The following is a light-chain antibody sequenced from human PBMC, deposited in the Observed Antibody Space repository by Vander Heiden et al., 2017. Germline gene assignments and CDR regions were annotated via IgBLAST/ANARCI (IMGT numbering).Light chain of an antibody. J-gene: IGKJ2*01. CDR2: AAS. Sequence: IQLTTSPSSLSASVGDRVTITCRASQDISNYLAWYQQKPGKAPKLLIYAASTLEGGVPSRFSGSGSGTDFTLTISSLQPADFATYYCQQLNTYQTFGQGTKLEIK. CDR3: QQLNTYQT. V-gene: IGKV1-9*01. CDR1: QDISNY.